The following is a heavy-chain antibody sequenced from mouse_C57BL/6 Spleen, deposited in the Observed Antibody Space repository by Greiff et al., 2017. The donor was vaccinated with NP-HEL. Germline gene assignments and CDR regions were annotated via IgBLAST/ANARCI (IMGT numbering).Heavy chain of an antibody. J-gene: IGHJ3*01. D-gene: IGHD2-5*01. Sequence: VKLQESGAELVKPGASVKISCKASGYAFSSYWMNWVKQRPGKGLEWIGQIYPGDGDTNYNGKFKGKATLTADKSSSTAYMQLSSLTSEDSAVYFCAREDYSNLAYWGQGTLVTVSA. CDR2: IYPGDGDT. CDR3: AREDYSNLAY. V-gene: IGHV1-80*01. CDR1: GYAFSSYW.